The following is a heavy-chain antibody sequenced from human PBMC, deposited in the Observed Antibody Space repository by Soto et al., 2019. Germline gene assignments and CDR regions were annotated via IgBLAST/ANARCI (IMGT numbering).Heavy chain of an antibody. CDR3: ARGQSLRYYYDSSGYPRGYYFDY. D-gene: IGHD3-22*01. J-gene: IGHJ4*02. CDR1: GCSISSGGYS. V-gene: IGHV4-30-2*01. CDR2: IYHSGST. Sequence: SETLSLTCAVSGCSISSGGYSWSWIRQPPGKGLEWIGYIYHSGSTNYNPSLKSRVTISVDTSKNQFSLKLSSVTAADTAVYYCARGQSLRYYYDSSGYPRGYYFDYWGQGTLVTVSS.